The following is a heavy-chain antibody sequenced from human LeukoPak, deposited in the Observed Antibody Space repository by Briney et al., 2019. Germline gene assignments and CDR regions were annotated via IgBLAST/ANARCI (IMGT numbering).Heavy chain of an antibody. CDR2: ISYDGSNK. D-gene: IGHD6-13*01. V-gene: IGHV3-30*04. CDR1: GFTFSSYA. CDR3: ARAGYSSSWYYFDY. Sequence: GGSLGLSCAASGFTFSSYAMSWVRQAPGKGLEWVAVISYDGSNKYYADSVKGRFTISRDNSKNTLYLQMSSLRAEDTAVYYCARAGYSSSWYYFDYWGQGTLVTVSS. J-gene: IGHJ4*02.